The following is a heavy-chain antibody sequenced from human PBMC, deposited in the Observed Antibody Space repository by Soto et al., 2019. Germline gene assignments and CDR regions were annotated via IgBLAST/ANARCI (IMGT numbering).Heavy chain of an antibody. CDR3: TIGSWSGEVFDI. J-gene: IGHJ3*02. CDR2: IIPMLGVR. CDR1: GGTFNTYS. D-gene: IGHD2-21*01. V-gene: IGHV1-69*02. Sequence: QVQLVQSGAEVKKPGSSVKVSCKDSGGTFNTYSMFWVRQAPGQGLEWMGRIIPMLGVRNYAQRFQDRVTITADKSTATVHMELSSPRSEDTALYYCTIGSWSGEVFDIWGQGTMVTVSS.